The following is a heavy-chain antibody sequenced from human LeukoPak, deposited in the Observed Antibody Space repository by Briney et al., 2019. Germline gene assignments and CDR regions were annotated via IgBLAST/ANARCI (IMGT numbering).Heavy chain of an antibody. V-gene: IGHV4-34*01. J-gene: IGHJ4*02. CDR3: ARAFYSSSWSFDY. Sequence: PSETLSLTCAVYGGSFSGYYWSWIRQPPGKGLEWIGEINHSGSTNYNPSLKSRVTISVDTSKNQFSLKLSSVTAADTAVYYCARAFYSSSWSFDYWGQGTLVTVSS. CDR1: GGSFSGYY. D-gene: IGHD6-13*01. CDR2: INHSGST.